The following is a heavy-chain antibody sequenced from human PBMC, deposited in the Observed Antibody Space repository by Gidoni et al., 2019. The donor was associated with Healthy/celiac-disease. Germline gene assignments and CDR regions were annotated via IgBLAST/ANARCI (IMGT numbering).Heavy chain of an antibody. J-gene: IGHJ4*02. D-gene: IGHD6-6*01. CDR2: ISGSGGST. CDR3: AKDPFERGPGIAAPPDYFDY. V-gene: IGHV3-23*01. CDR1: GFTFSSFA. Sequence: EVQLLESGGGLVQPGGSLRLSCAASGFTFSSFAMSWVCQAPGKGLEWVSAISGSGGSTYYADSVKGRFTISRDNSKNTLYLQMNSLRAEDTAVYYCAKDPFERGPGIAAPPDYFDYWGQGTLVTVSS.